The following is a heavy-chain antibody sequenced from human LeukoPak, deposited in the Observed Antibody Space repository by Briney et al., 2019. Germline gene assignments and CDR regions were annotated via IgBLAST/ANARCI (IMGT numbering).Heavy chain of an antibody. V-gene: IGHV4-34*01. CDR3: ARNAPLGYCSSTSCYGRWGYYYYMDV. D-gene: IGHD2-2*01. Sequence: SETLSLTCAVYGGSFSGYYCSWIRQPPGKGLEWIGEINHSGSTNYNPSLKSRVTISVDTSKNQFSLKLSSVTAADTAVYYCARNAPLGYCSSTSCYGRWGYYYYMDVWGKGTTVTVSS. CDR1: GGSFSGYY. J-gene: IGHJ6*03. CDR2: INHSGST.